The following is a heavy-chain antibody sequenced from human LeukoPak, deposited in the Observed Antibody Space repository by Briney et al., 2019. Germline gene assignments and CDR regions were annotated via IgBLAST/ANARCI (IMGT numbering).Heavy chain of an antibody. Sequence: QSGGSLRLSCAASGFTFSNYGMSWVRQAPGKGLEWVSDIGGSGSSTYYADSVKGRFTISRDNAKNSLYLQMNSLRAEDTAVYYCAELGITMIGGVWGKGTTVTISS. CDR2: IGGSGSST. CDR1: GFTFSNYG. V-gene: IGHV3-23*01. CDR3: AELGITMIGGV. D-gene: IGHD3-10*02. J-gene: IGHJ6*04.